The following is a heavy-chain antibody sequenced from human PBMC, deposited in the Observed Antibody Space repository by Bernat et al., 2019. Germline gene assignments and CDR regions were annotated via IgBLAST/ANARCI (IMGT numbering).Heavy chain of an antibody. V-gene: IGHV3-33*01. CDR1: GFTFSNYG. Sequence: QVQLVESGGGVVQPGRSLRLSCAASGFTFSNYGMHWVRQAPGKGLEWVAVIWHDGSRKYYADSVKGRFTISRDTPENMLYLQMNSLTAEDTAVYYCARDGEVGVGIYYLDCWGQGTLVTVSS. CDR3: ARDGEVGVGIYYLDC. J-gene: IGHJ4*02. D-gene: IGHD2/OR15-2a*01. CDR2: IWHDGSRK.